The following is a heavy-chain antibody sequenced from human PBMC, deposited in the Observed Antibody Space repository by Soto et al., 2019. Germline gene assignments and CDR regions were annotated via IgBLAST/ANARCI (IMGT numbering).Heavy chain of an antibody. Sequence: QVQLVQSGATQEKPGASVKVSCEAFGYSFDSYAYSWVRQAPGQGLEGMGRIGSGDTNYAQKLQGRVTMTTDTSTNTAYMELRSLRSDDTALYYCARENDPYGFDLWGQGTMVTVSS. CDR1: GYSFDSYA. CDR3: ARENDPYGFDL. J-gene: IGHJ3*01. CDR2: IGSGDT. V-gene: IGHV1-18*01.